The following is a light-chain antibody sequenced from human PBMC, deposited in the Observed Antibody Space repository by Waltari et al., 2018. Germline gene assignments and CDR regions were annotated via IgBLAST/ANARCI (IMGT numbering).Light chain of an antibody. V-gene: IGLV2-14*01. CDR2: EVG. CDR3: TAYTASGTLV. CDR1: DSDFGSNNF. J-gene: IGLJ2*01. Sequence: QSALTQPASVSGSPGESITIPCTGSDSDFGSNNFVSWYQHHPGTAPRVMVYEVGNRPSGVSHRVSGSKSGKTASLTVSGLQAEDEAHYYCTAYTASGTLVFGGGTKLTVL.